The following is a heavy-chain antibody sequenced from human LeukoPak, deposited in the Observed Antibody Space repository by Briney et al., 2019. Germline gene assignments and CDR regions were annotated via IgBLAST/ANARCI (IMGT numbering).Heavy chain of an antibody. V-gene: IGHV4-59*01. CDR2: IYYSGST. CDR1: GGSISSYY. J-gene: IGHJ5*02. CDR3: ARCPMVRGVYAFDP. Sequence: PSETLSLTCSVSGGSISSYYWSWIRQPPGKGLEWIGYIYYSGSTNYNPSLKSRVTISVDTSKNQFSLKLSSVTAADTAVYYCARCPMVRGVYAFDPWGQGTLVTVSS. D-gene: IGHD3-10*01.